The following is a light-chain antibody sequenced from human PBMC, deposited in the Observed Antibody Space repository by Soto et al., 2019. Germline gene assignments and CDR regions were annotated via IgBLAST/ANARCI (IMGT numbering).Light chain of an antibody. CDR1: QSLVYSDGNTY. Sequence: DVVMTQSPLSLPVTLGQPASISCRSSQSLVYSDGNTYLNWFQQRPGQSPRRLIYKVSNRDSGVPDRFSGRGSGTDVTLKISRVEAEDVGVYYCMQGTHQTRIPFGQGTKLEIK. J-gene: IGKJ2*01. V-gene: IGKV2-30*01. CDR2: KVS. CDR3: MQGTHQTRIP.